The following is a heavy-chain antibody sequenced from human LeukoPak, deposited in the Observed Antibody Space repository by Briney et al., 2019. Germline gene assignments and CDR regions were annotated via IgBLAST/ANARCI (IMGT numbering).Heavy chain of an antibody. D-gene: IGHD3-10*01. Sequence: GGPLSLSCTASGFTFGDYAMSWFRQVPGKGLEWVGFIRSKAYGGTTEYAASVKGRFTISRDDSKSIAYLQMNSLKTEDTAVYYCTRAPYYYGSGLREGPYYFDYWGQGTLVTVSS. CDR1: GFTFGDYA. CDR3: TRAPYYYGSGLREGPYYFDY. V-gene: IGHV3-49*03. J-gene: IGHJ4*02. CDR2: IRSKAYGGTT.